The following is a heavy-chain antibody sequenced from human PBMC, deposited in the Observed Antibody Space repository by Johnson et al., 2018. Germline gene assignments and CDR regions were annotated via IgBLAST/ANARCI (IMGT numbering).Heavy chain of an antibody. CDR3: AAVAIYAFEI. CDR2: IIPILGIL. D-gene: IGHD2-15*01. CDR1: GGTFSTYT. Sequence: QVQLVQSGAEVKKPGSSVKVSCKASGGTFSTYTISWVRQAPGQGLEWMGRIIPILGILNYAQKFQGRVTITAAKSTSTAYMGLSSLRSEDTAVYYCAAVAIYAFEIWGQGTMVTVSS. J-gene: IGHJ3*02. V-gene: IGHV1-69*02.